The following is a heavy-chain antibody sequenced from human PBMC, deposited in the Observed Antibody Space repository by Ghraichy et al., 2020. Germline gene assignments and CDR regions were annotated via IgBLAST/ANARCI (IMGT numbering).Heavy chain of an antibody. CDR3: AKLLVVVPAASDAFDI. J-gene: IGHJ3*02. CDR1: GFTFSSYG. CDR2: ISYDGSNK. Sequence: GGSLRLSCAASGFTFSSYGMHWVRQAPGKGLEWVAVISYDGSNKYYADSVKGRFTISRDNSKNTLYLQMNSLRAEDTAVYYCAKLLVVVPAASDAFDIWGQGTMVTVSS. V-gene: IGHV3-30*18. D-gene: IGHD2-2*01.